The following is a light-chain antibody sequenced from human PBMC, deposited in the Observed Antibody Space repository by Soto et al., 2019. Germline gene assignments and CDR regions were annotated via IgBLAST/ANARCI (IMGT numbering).Light chain of an antibody. CDR2: NVS. CDR1: SSDIGGYNS. CDR3: SSYTSSSTYV. Sequence: QSVLTQPASVSRSPGQSIAISCTGTSSDIGGYNSVSWYQQHPGKAPKLMIYNVSNRPSGVSDRFSGSKSGNTASLTISGLQAEDEADYYCSSYTSSSTYVFGTGTKVTVL. V-gene: IGLV2-14*01. J-gene: IGLJ1*01.